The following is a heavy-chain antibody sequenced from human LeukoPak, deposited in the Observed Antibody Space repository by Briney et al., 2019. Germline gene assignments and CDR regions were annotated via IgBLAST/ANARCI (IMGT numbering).Heavy chain of an antibody. CDR3: ARSSSWPVDYFDY. J-gene: IGHJ4*02. CDR2: INAGDGNT. CDR1: GYTFTSYA. D-gene: IGHD6-13*01. Sequence: ASVKVSCKASGYTFTSYAIHWVRQAPGQRLEWMGWINAGDGNTKYSQKFQGRVTFTRDTSASTAYMELSSLRSEDTAVYYCARSSSWPVDYFDYWGQGTLVTVSS. V-gene: IGHV1-3*01.